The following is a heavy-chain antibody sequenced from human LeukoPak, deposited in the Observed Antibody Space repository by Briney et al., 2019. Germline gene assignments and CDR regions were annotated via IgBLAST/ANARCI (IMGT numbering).Heavy chain of an antibody. CDR3: AKGESGSYQYYFDY. CDR1: GFTLDDYA. CDR2: ISWNSGSI. D-gene: IGHD1-26*01. V-gene: IGHV3-9*03. J-gene: IGHJ4*02. Sequence: PGGSLRLSCAASGFTLDDYAMHWVRQAPGKGLEWFSGISWNSGSIGYADSVKGRFTISRDNAKNSLYLQMNSLRAEDMALYYCAKGESGSYQYYFDYWGQGTLVTVSS.